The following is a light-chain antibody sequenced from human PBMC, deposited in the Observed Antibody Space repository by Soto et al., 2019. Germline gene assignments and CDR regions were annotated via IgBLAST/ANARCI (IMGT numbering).Light chain of an antibody. CDR3: TSYVGSNIWV. CDR1: SSDVGAYKY. Sequence: QSALTQPPSGSGSPGQLVTISCTGTSSDVGAYKYVSWYQQYPGKAPKLMIYEVSKRPSGVPDRFSGSKSGNTASLTVSGLQAEDEADYYCTSYVGSNIWVFGGGTKLTVL. CDR2: EVS. V-gene: IGLV2-8*01. J-gene: IGLJ3*02.